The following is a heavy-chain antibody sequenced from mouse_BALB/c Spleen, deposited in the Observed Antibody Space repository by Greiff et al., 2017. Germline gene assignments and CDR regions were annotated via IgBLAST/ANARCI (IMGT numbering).Heavy chain of an antibody. CDR2: IRNKANGYTT. CDR3: ARDRDLAWFAY. J-gene: IGHJ3*01. Sequence: EVQLVESGGGLVQPGGSLRLSCATSGFTFTDYYMSWVRQPPGKALEWLGFIRNKANGYTTEYSASVKGRFTISRDNSQSILYLQMNTLRAEDSATYYCARDRDLAWFAYWGQGTLVTVSA. CDR1: GFTFTDYY. V-gene: IGHV7-3*02.